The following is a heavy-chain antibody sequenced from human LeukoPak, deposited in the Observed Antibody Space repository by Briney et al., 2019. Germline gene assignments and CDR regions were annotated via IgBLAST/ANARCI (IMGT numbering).Heavy chain of an antibody. Sequence: SVKVSCKASGGTFSSYAISWVRQAPGQGLEWMGGIIPIFGTANYAQKFQGRVTITTDESTSTAYMELSSLRSEDTAVYYCASDGTGATAAFDIWGQGTMVTVSS. CDR1: GGTFSSYA. CDR3: ASDGTGATAAFDI. V-gene: IGHV1-69*05. CDR2: IIPIFGTA. J-gene: IGHJ3*02. D-gene: IGHD1-26*01.